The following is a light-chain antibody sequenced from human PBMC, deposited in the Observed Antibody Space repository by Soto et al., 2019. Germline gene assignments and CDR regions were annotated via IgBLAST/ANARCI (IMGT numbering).Light chain of an antibody. CDR2: GAS. CDR1: QTVSDN. J-gene: IGKJ1*01. CDR3: QQYGSSGT. V-gene: IGKV3-15*01. Sequence: EIVLTQSPAILSASPGERATLSCRASQTVSDNLAWYQQKPGQSPRLLIYGASTRATGIPARFSGSGSGTDFTLTISRLEPEDFAVYYCQQYGSSGTFGQGTKVDIK.